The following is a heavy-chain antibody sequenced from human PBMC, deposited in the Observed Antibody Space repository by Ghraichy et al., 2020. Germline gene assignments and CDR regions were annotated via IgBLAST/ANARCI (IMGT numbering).Heavy chain of an antibody. CDR3: ARDLMMNPDYYYYYYMDV. V-gene: IGHV6-1*01. CDR2: TYYRSKWYN. Sequence: SQTLSLTCAISGDSVSSNSAAWNWIRPSPSRGLEWLGRTYYRSKWYNDYAVSVKSRITINPDTSKNQFSLQLNSVTPEDTAVYYCARDLMMNPDYYYYYYMDVWGKGTTVTVSS. D-gene: IGHD3-16*01. J-gene: IGHJ6*03. CDR1: GDSVSSNSAA.